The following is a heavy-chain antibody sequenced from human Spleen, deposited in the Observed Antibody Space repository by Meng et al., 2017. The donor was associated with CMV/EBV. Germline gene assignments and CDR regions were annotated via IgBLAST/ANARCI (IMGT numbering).Heavy chain of an antibody. V-gene: IGHV3-23*01. D-gene: IGHD2-21*02. CDR1: GFTFSSYA. Sequence: ASGFTFSSYAIHWVRQAPGKGLEWVSSISGSGDTIYYADSVKGRFTISRDNSKNTLYLQMNSLRAEDTAVYYCAKDLRLPYPTLFDYWGQGTLVTVSS. CDR2: ISGSGDTI. CDR3: AKDLRLPYPTLFDY. J-gene: IGHJ4*02.